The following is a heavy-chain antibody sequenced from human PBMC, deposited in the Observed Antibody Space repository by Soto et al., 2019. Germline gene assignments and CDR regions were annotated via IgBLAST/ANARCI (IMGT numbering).Heavy chain of an antibody. CDR1: GFTFSSYA. D-gene: IGHD2-2*01. CDR2: ISYDGSNK. Sequence: GGSLRLSCAASGFTFSSYAMHWVRQAPGKGLEWVAVISYDGSNKYYADSVKGRFTISRDNSKNTLYLQMNSLRAEDTAVYYCARDFQIPAAIYYYYGMDVWGQGTTVTVSS. CDR3: ARDFQIPAAIYYYYGMDV. V-gene: IGHV3-30-3*01. J-gene: IGHJ6*02.